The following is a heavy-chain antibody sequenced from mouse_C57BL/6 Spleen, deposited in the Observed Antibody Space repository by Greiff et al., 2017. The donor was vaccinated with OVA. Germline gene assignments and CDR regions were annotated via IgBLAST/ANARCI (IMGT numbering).Heavy chain of an antibody. Sequence: QVQLQQPGAELVKPGASVKLSCKASGYTFTSYWMQWVKQRPGQGLEWIGEIDPSDSYTNYNQKFKGKATLTVDTSSSTAYMQLSSLTSEDSAVYYCARTGDEGYWGQGTTLTVSS. J-gene: IGHJ2*01. V-gene: IGHV1-50*01. D-gene: IGHD3-3*01. CDR2: IDPSDSYT. CDR1: GYTFTSYW. CDR3: ARTGDEGY.